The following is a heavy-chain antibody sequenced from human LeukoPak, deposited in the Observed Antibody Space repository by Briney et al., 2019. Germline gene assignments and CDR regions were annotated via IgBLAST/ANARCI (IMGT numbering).Heavy chain of an antibody. CDR3: ARSCGDYYFDY. J-gene: IGHJ4*02. V-gene: IGHV4-61*02. CDR1: GDSISSGSYY. D-gene: IGHD4-17*01. CDR2: IYSSGST. Sequence: SQTLSLTCTVSGDSISSGSYYWSWIRQPAGKGLEWIGRIYSSGSTNYNPSLKSRVTISVDTSKNQFSLKLSSVTAADTAVYYCARSCGDYYFDYWGQGTLVTVSS.